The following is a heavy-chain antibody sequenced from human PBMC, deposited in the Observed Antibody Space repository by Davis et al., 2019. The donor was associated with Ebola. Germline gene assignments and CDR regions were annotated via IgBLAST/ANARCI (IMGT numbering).Heavy chain of an antibody. J-gene: IGHJ6*02. V-gene: IGHV3-23*01. D-gene: IGHD3-10*01. Sequence: GGSLRLSCAASGFTFSSYAMSWVRQAPGKGLEWVSAISGSGGSTYYADSVKGRFTISRDNSKNTLYLQLDNLSAEDTAVYHCAKGPYGSGTFRVDVWGQGTTVTVSS. CDR1: GFTFSSYA. CDR2: ISGSGGST. CDR3: AKGPYGSGTFRVDV.